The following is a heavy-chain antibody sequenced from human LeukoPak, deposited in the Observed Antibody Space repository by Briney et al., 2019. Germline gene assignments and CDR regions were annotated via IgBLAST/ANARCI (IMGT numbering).Heavy chain of an antibody. CDR1: GFTFSNYN. D-gene: IGHD6-19*01. CDR2: LTSGSSAI. CDR3: ARGYSSGRAAFDI. V-gene: IGHV3-48*01. J-gene: IGHJ3*02. Sequence: GGSLRLSCAASGFTFSNYNMNWVRQAPGKGLEWVSYLTSGSSAIYYADSVTGRFTISRDNAKNSLYLQMNSLRAEDTAVYYCARGYSSGRAAFDIWGQGTMFTVSS.